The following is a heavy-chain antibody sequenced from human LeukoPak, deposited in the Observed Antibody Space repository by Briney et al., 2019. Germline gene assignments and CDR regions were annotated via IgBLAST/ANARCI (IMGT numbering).Heavy chain of an antibody. CDR1: GGSFSGYY. V-gene: IGHV4-34*01. Sequence: PSETLSLTCAVYGGSFSGYYWSWIRQPPGKGLEWIGEINHSGSTNYNPSLKSRVTILADTSKNQFSLKLSSVTAADTAVYYCARGGYRCGDGYNLRYWGQGTLVTVSS. D-gene: IGHD5-24*01. CDR3: ARGGYRCGDGYNLRY. J-gene: IGHJ4*02. CDR2: INHSGST.